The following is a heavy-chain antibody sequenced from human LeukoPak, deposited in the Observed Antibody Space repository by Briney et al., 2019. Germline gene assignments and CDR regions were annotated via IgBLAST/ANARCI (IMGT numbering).Heavy chain of an antibody. CDR1: GYTFTSYY. J-gene: IGHJ1*01. Sequence: GASVKVSCKASGYTFTSYYMHWVRQAPGQGLEWMGGIIPIFGTANYAQKFQGRVTITTDESTSTAYMELSSLRSEDTAVYYCARGLEYCGGDCLEYFQHWGQGTLVTVSS. V-gene: IGHV1-69*05. D-gene: IGHD2-21*02. CDR3: ARGLEYCGGDCLEYFQH. CDR2: IIPIFGTA.